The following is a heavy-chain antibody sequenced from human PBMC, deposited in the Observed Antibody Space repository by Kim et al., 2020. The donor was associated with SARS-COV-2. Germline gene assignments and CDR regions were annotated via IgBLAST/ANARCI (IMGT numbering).Heavy chain of an antibody. CDR2: YN. J-gene: IGHJ4*02. CDR3: ARDSFGGVDY. Sequence: YNDYAVSVKSRITINPDTSKNQFSLQLNSVTPEDTAVYYCARDSFGGVDYWGQGTLVTVSS. V-gene: IGHV6-1*01. D-gene: IGHD3-10*01.